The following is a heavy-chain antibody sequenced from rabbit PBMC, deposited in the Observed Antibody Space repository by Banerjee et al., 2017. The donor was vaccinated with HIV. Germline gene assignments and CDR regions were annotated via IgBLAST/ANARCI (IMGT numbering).Heavy chain of an antibody. CDR2: IYTGGSGTT. D-gene: IGHD5-1*01. J-gene: IGHJ4*01. V-gene: IGHV1S40*01. CDR3: ARSATMDIAFKL. CDR1: GFSFSSRYY. Sequence: QSLEESGGDLVKPGASLTLTCTASGFSFSSRYYMCWVRQAPGKGLEWIGCIYTGGSGTTYYASWAKGRFTISKTSSTTVTLQMTSLTAADTATYFCARSATMDIAFKLWGPGTLVTVS.